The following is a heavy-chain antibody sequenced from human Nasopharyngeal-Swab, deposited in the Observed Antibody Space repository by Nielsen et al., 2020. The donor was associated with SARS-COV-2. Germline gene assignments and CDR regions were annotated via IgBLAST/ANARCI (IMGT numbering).Heavy chain of an antibody. CDR3: ARHVSAIHYYYYGMDV. CDR1: GGTFSSYA. CDR2: IIPIFGTA. Sequence: SVKVSCKASGGTFSSYAISWVRQAPGQGLEWMGGIIPIFGTANYAQKFQGRVTITADESTSTAYMELSSLRSEDTAVHYCARHVSAIHYYYYGMDVWGQGTTVTVSS. V-gene: IGHV1-69*13. J-gene: IGHJ6*02. D-gene: IGHD5/OR15-5a*01.